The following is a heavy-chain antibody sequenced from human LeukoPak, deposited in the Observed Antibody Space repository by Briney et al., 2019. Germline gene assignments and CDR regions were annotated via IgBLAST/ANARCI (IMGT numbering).Heavy chain of an antibody. V-gene: IGHV3-48*01. Sequence: GGSLRLSCAASGFTFSSYSMNWVRQAPGKGLEWVSYISSSGSTIYYADSVKGRFTISRDNAKNSLYLQMNSLRAEDTAVYCCARDLYSNYFDYWGQGTLVTVSS. CDR2: ISSSGSTI. CDR1: GFTFSSYS. J-gene: IGHJ4*02. CDR3: ARDLYSNYFDY. D-gene: IGHD4-11*01.